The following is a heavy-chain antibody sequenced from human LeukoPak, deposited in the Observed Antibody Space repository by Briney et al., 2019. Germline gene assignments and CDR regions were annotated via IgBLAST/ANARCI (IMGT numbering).Heavy chain of an antibody. D-gene: IGHD3-22*01. CDR3: ARMVRYYDSSGYPIQRDYYYGMDV. CDR1: GFTFSSYW. CDR2: IKQDGSEK. V-gene: IGHV3-7*01. J-gene: IGHJ6*02. Sequence: GGSLRLSCAASGFTFSSYWMSWVRQAPGKGLEWVANIKQDGSEKYYVDSVKGRFTISRDNAKNSLYLQMNSLRSEDTAVYYCARMVRYYDSSGYPIQRDYYYGMDVWGQGTTVTVSS.